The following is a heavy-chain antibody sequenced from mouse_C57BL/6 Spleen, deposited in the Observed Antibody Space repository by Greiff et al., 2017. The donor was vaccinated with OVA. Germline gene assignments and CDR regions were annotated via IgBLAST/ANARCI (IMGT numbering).Heavy chain of an antibody. CDR1: GYTFTDYE. D-gene: IGHD1-1*01. Sequence: QVQLQQSGAELVRPGASVTLSCKASGYTFTDYEMHWVKQTPVHGLEWIGAIDPETGGTAYNQKFKGKAILTADKSSSTAYMELRSLTSEDSAVYYSTNLYSGSPWFAYWGQGTLVTVSA. J-gene: IGHJ3*01. V-gene: IGHV1-15*01. CDR2: IDPETGGT. CDR3: TNLYSGSPWFAY.